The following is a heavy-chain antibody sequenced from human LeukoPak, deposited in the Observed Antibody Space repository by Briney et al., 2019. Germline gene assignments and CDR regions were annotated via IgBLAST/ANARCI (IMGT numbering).Heavy chain of an antibody. V-gene: IGHV3-23*01. CDR2: ISGSDGSR. J-gene: IGHJ4*02. Sequence: GGSLRLSCAASGFPFSRYAMSWVRQTPERGLEWVSVISGSDGSRYYADSVKGRFTISRDDSRNTVYLQMNNLRAEDAAVYYCAKQVSCDTTTCYSGMPPDYWGQGTLVTVSS. CDR3: AKQVSCDTTTCYSGMPPDY. CDR1: GFPFSRYA. D-gene: IGHD2/OR15-2a*01.